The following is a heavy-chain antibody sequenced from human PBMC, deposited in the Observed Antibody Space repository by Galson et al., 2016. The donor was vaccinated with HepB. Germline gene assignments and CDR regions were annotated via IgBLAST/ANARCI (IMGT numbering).Heavy chain of an antibody. Sequence: SLRLSCAASGFNFSRYVMAWVRQSPGKGLEWVSGIIGSGATTFYADSLEGRFTLPRDNSRNTLDLQINSLRAEGTAVYYCARSYYHDLGTYYMDPHWGQGALVTVSS. J-gene: IGHJ4*02. CDR1: GFNFSRYV. V-gene: IGHV3-23*01. CDR2: IIGSGATT. D-gene: IGHD3-10*01. CDR3: ARSYYHDLGTYYMDPH.